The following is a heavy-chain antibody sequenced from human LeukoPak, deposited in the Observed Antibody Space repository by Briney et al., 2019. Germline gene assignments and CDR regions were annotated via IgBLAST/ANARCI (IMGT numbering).Heavy chain of an antibody. CDR1: GGSISSGGYY. V-gene: IGHV4-31*03. CDR3: ARVGYNWNDYYFDY. Sequence: SETLSLTCTVSGGSISSGGYYWSWIRQHPGKGLEWIGYIYYSGSTYYNPSLKSRVTISVDTSKNQFSLKLSSVTAADTAVYYCARVGYNWNDYYFDYWGQGTLVTVSS. D-gene: IGHD1-1*01. J-gene: IGHJ4*02. CDR2: IYYSGST.